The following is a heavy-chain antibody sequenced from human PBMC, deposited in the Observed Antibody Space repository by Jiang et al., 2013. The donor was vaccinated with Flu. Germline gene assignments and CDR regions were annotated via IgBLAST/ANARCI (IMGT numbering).Heavy chain of an antibody. V-gene: IGHV4-59*01. D-gene: IGHD3-3*01. Sequence: GSGLVKPSETLSLTCTVSGGSISSYYWSWIRQPPGKGLEWIGYIYYSGSTNYNPSLKSRVTISVDTSKNQFSLKLSSVTAADTAVYYCARARITIFGVPDYYYYMDVWGKG. CDR2: IYYSGST. CDR3: ARARITIFGVPDYYYYMDV. CDR1: GGSISSYY. J-gene: IGHJ6*03.